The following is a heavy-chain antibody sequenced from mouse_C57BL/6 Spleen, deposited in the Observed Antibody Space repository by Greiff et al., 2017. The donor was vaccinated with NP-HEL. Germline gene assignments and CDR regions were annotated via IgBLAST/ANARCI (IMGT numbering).Heavy chain of an antibody. CDR3: ARVNYYVSTWFAY. J-gene: IGHJ3*01. V-gene: IGHV1-55*01. D-gene: IGHD1-1*01. CDR1: GYTFTSYW. CDR2: IYPGSGST. Sequence: QVQLQQPGAELVKPGASVKMSCKASGYTFTSYWITWVKQRTGQGLEWIGDIYPGSGSTNYNEKFKSKATLTVDTSSSTAYMQLSSLTSEDSAVYYCARVNYYVSTWFAYWGQGTLVTVSA.